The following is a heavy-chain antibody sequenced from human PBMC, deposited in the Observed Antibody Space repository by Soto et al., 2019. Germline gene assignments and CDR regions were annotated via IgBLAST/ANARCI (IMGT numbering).Heavy chain of an antibody. CDR3: AREGGSGRYYDFWSGYYAYYYGMDV. CDR2: ISYDGSNK. V-gene: IGHV3-30-3*01. Sequence: GGSLRLSCAASGFTLSSYAMHWVPQAPGKGLEWVAVISYDGSNKYYADSVKGRFTISRDNSKNTLYLQMNSLRAEDTAVYYCAREGGSGRYYDFWSGYYAYYYGMDVWGQGTTVTVSS. CDR1: GFTLSSYA. J-gene: IGHJ6*02. D-gene: IGHD3-3*01.